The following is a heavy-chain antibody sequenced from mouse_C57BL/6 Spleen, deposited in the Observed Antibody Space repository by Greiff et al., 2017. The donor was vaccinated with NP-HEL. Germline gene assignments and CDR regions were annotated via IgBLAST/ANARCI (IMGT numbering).Heavy chain of an antibody. J-gene: IGHJ4*01. CDR1: GFSLTSYG. Sequence: QVQLQQSGPGLVQPSQSLSITCTVSGFSLTSYGVHWVRQSPGKGLEWLGVIWSGGSTDYNAAFISRLSISKDNSKSQVFFKMNSLQAADTAIYYCARNYHGSSYDYAMDYWGQGTSVTVSS. CDR3: ARNYHGSSYDYAMDY. D-gene: IGHD1-1*01. V-gene: IGHV2-2*01. CDR2: IWSGGST.